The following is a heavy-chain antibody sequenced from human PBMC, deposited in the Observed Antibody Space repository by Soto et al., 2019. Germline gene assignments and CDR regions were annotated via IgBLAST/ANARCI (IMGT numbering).Heavy chain of an antibody. D-gene: IGHD3-10*01. CDR3: TRAYGAETFDF. V-gene: IGHV1-8*02. CDR1: GYTFNNYD. CDR2: MNPNSGNT. Sequence: ASVKVSCKASGYTFNNYDIHWVRQAPGHGLEWMGWMNPNSGNTGYEQNFRGRVTMTKNTAIGTAYMELSSLRSDNPATYYCTRAYGAETFDFWGQGTRVTVSS. J-gene: IGHJ4*02.